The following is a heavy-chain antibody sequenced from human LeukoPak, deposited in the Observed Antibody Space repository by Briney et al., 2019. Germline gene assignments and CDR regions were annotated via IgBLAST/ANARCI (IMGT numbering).Heavy chain of an antibody. V-gene: IGHV4-4*02. J-gene: IGHJ3*02. CDR1: RGSNISSNW. CDR2: IYHSGCT. CDR3: AREAQSAADAFDI. Sequence: SGTLSLTCAVSRGSNISSNWWSWVRQPPGKGLEWIGEIYHSGCTNHNPSLKSPVTISVDKSKNQSSLKLSSVTAADMAVYDCAREAQSAADAFDIWGQETMVTVSS.